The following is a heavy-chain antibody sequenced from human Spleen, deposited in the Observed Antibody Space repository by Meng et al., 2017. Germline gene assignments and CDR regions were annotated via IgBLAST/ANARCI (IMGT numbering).Heavy chain of an antibody. CDR2: ISFDGSNK. CDR3: ARMKGVATFDY. J-gene: IGHJ4*02. CDR1: GFTFSDYA. V-gene: IGHV3-30*04. Sequence: GESLKISCAASGFTFSDYALHWVRQAPGKGLEWVAFISFDGSNKYYADSVKGRFTISRDNSRTPLYLQMNSLTTEDTAVYYCARMKGVATFDYWGQGTLVTVSS. D-gene: IGHD3-10*01.